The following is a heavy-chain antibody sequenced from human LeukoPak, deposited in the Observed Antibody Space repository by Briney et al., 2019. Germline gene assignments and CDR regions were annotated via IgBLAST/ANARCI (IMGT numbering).Heavy chain of an antibody. J-gene: IGHJ5*02. CDR3: AKVRGLPSTGPNTRLNT. V-gene: IGHV3-48*01. CDR1: GFTFSSYE. Sequence: GGSLRLSCAASGFTFSSYEMNWVRQAPGQGLEWVSYISDSNSTVYYADSVKGRFTISRDNSKNTLYLQMNSLRAEDTAVYYCAKVRGLPSTGPNTRLNTWGQGTLVTVSS. D-gene: IGHD4-17*01. CDR2: ISDSNSTV.